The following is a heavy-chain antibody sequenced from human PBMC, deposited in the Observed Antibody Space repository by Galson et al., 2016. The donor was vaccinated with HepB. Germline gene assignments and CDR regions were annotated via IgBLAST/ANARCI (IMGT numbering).Heavy chain of an antibody. V-gene: IGHV1-18*01. Sequence: SVKVSCKASGYTFTNYGISWVRQAPGQGLEWMGWISAYNGDTDYAQKLQGRVTMTTDTSTNTAYMELRSLRSDDTAVFYCARLVGAHCSNTPCYLEAFDIWGQGTMVTVSS. D-gene: IGHD2-2*01. CDR3: ARLVGAHCSNTPCYLEAFDI. CDR2: ISAYNGDT. CDR1: GYTFTNYG. J-gene: IGHJ3*02.